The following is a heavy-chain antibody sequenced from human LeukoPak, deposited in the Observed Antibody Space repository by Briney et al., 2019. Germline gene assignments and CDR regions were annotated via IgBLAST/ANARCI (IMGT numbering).Heavy chain of an antibody. D-gene: IGHD3-10*01. CDR3: ARGRGTMVRGVIPREGWLDP. J-gene: IGHJ5*02. CDR1: GYSISSGYY. Sequence: SETLSLTCTVSGYSISSGYYWGWIRQPPGKGLEWIGSIYHSGSTYYNPSLKSRVTISVDTSKNQFSLKLSSVTAADTAVYYCARGRGTMVRGVIPREGWLDPWGQGTLVTVSS. CDR2: IYHSGST. V-gene: IGHV4-38-2*02.